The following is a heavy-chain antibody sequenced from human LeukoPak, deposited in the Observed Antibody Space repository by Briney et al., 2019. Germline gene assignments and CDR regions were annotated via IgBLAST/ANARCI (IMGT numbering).Heavy chain of an antibody. V-gene: IGHV3-23*01. Sequence: GGSLRLSCAASGFTFSSYAMSWVRQAPGKGLEWVSAISGSGGSTYYADSVKGRFTISRDNNKNSLYLQMNSLRTEDTALYYCAKVGVRWLQLAMDYWGQGTLVTVSS. CDR2: ISGSGGST. CDR3: AKVGVRWLQLAMDY. CDR1: GFTFSSYA. D-gene: IGHD5-24*01. J-gene: IGHJ4*02.